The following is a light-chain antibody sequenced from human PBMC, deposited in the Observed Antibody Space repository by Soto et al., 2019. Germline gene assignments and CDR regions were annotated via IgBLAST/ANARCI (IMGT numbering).Light chain of an antibody. CDR2: TTS. J-gene: IGKJ1*01. Sequence: EIVLTQSPGTLSLSPGERATLSCRASQSVSSNYLAWYQQKPGQAPRLLIYTTSSRATGIPDRFGGSGSGTDFTLTISRREPEDFAVYYCQQYGSSPWTFGQGTKVEIK. CDR3: QQYGSSPWT. V-gene: IGKV3-20*01. CDR1: QSVSSNY.